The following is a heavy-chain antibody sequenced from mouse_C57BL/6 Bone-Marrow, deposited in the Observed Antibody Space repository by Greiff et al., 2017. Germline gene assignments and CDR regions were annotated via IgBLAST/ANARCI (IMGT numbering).Heavy chain of an antibody. J-gene: IGHJ2*01. CDR1: GFTFSDYY. CDR3: ARDRGYYFDY. CDR2: INYDGSST. V-gene: IGHV5-16*01. Sequence: EVHLVESEGGLVQPGSSMKLSCTASGFTFSDYYMAWVRQVPEKGLEWVANINYDGSSTYYLDSLKSRFIISRDNAKNILYLQMSILKSEDTATYYCARDRGYYFDYWGQGTTLTVSS.